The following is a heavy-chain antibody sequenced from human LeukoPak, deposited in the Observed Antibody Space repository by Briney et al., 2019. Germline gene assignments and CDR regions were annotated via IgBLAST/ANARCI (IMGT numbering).Heavy chain of an antibody. CDR3: ASPPHYGGNDYFDY. D-gene: IGHD4-23*01. V-gene: IGHV3-11*01. CDR2: ISSSGSTI. Sequence: PGGSLRLSCAASGFTFSDYYMSWIRQAPGKGLEWVSYISSSGSTIYYADSVKGRFTISRDNAKNSLYLQMNSPRAEDTAVYYCASPPHYGGNDYFDYWGQGTLVTVSS. J-gene: IGHJ4*02. CDR1: GFTFSDYY.